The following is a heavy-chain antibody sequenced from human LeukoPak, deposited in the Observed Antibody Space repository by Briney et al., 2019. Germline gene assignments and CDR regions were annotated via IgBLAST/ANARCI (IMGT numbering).Heavy chain of an antibody. Sequence: PGGSLRLSRAASGFTFRSYEMNWVRQAPGKGLEWVSYISGSGSTIYYADSVKGRFTISRDNAKNSLYLQINSLRAGDTAVYYCARDRDFLGSGWSNSFDYWGQGTLVTVSS. J-gene: IGHJ4*02. V-gene: IGHV3-48*03. CDR3: ARDRDFLGSGWSNSFDY. CDR1: GFTFRSYE. D-gene: IGHD6-19*01. CDR2: ISGSGSTI.